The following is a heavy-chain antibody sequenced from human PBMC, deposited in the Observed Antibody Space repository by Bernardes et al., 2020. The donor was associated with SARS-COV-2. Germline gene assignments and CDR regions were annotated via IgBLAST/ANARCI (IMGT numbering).Heavy chain of an antibody. CDR1: GGSISSGSYY. CDR3: ARGVAAAGEDDYYYYYGMDV. CDR2: IYTSGST. J-gene: IGHJ6*02. Sequence: SETLSLTCTVSGGSISSGSYYWSWIRQPAGKGLEWIGRIYTSGSTNYNPSLKSRVTISVDTSKNQFSLKLSSVTAADTAVYYCARGVAAAGEDDYYYYYGMDVWGQGTTVTVSS. D-gene: IGHD6-13*01. V-gene: IGHV4-61*02.